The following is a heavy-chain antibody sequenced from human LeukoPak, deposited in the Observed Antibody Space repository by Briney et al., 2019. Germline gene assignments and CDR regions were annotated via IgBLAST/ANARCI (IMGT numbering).Heavy chain of an antibody. V-gene: IGHV4-59*01. Sequence: SETLSLTCTVFGGSITNYYWSWVRQPPGQGLEWIAYIYHTGSTNYNPSLKSRVTISIDTSKNQFPLNLSSVTAADTAIYYCAGGPTRYYFDYWGQGTLVTVSS. CDR2: IYHTGST. J-gene: IGHJ4*02. CDR3: AGGPTRYYFDY. CDR1: GGSITNYY.